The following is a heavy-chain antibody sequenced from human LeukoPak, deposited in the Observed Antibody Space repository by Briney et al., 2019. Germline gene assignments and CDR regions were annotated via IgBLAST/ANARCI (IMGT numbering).Heavy chain of an antibody. V-gene: IGHV3-21*01. CDR3: AREGHYGALDI. CDR2: ISSSGTYV. Sequence: PGGSLRLSCAASGFTFSSYSMNWVRQAPGKGLEWVSSISSSGTYVYYADSVKGRFTISRDNAKNSLSLQMNSLRADDAAVYYCAREGHYGALDIWGQGTMVTVSS. J-gene: IGHJ3*02. CDR1: GFTFSSYS. D-gene: IGHD3-10*01.